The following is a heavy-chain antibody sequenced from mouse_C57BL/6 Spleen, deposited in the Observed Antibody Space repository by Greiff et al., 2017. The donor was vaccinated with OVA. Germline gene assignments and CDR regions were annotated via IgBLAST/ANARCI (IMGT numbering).Heavy chain of an antibody. CDR1: GYTFTTYP. D-gene: IGHD1-1*01. Sequence: VQLQQSGAELVKPGASVKMSCKASGYTFTTYPIEWMQQNHGKSLEWIGNFHPYNDDTKYNEKFKGKATLTVEKSSSTVYLELSRLTSDDSAVYYCAISTTVPHYAMDYWGQGTSVTVAS. CDR3: AISTTVPHYAMDY. J-gene: IGHJ4*01. CDR2: FHPYNDDT. V-gene: IGHV1-47*01.